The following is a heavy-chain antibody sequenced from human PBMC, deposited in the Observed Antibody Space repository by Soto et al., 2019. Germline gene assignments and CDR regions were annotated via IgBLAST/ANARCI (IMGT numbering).Heavy chain of an antibody. CDR2: ISRSGGTI. CDR1: GFTFSSCG. V-gene: IGHV3-48*01. D-gene: IGHD2-2*01. J-gene: IGHJ5*02. Sequence: GGSRRLSCAACGFTFSSCGMNWVRQAPGKGLEWVSHISRSGGTIYYADSVKGRFTISRDNANNILNLQLSSLRAEDTAVYYCAKSGSTTYPLKNWYDPSGEGTVVNVSS. CDR3: AKSGSTTYPLKNWYDP.